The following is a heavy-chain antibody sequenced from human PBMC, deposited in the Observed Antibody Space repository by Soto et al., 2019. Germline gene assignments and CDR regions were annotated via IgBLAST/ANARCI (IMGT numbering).Heavy chain of an antibody. CDR3: ARGHSFMDV. CDR2: ISSAAVTI. D-gene: IGHD2-15*01. V-gene: IGHV3-11*01. J-gene: IGHJ6*02. Sequence: VQLVESGGGLVKPGGSLRLTCAASEFTFSESYMSWIRQAPGRGLEFISYISSAAVTIYHADSVKGRFTISRDNAKNSLYLQLNSLRADDTALYHCARGHSFMDVWGQGTTVIVSS. CDR1: EFTFSESY.